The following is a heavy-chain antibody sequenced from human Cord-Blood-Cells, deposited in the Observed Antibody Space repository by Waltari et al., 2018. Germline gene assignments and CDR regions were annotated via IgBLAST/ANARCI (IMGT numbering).Heavy chain of an antibody. CDR1: GYTLTELS. Sequence: QVQLVQSGAEVKKPGASVKASCKVSGYTLTELSMHWVRQAPGKGLEWMGGFDPEDGETIYAQKFQGRVTMTEDTSTDTAYMGLSSLRSEDTAVYYCAYTITGTDAFDIWGQGTMVTVSS. V-gene: IGHV1-24*01. CDR3: AYTITGTDAFDI. J-gene: IGHJ3*02. CDR2: FDPEDGET. D-gene: IGHD1-20*01.